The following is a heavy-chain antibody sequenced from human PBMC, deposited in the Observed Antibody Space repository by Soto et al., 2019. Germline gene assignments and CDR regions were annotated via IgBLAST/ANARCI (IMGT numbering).Heavy chain of an antibody. V-gene: IGHV1-69*06. D-gene: IGHD2-2*02. CDR3: ARDLRYCSSTSCYTSWFDP. CDR2: IIPIFGTA. J-gene: IGHJ5*02. CDR1: GGTFSSYA. Sequence: QVQLVQSGAEVKKPGSSVKVSCKASGGTFSSYAISWVRQAPGQGLEWMGGIIPIFGTANYAQKCQGRVTITADKSTSTAYMELSSLRSEDTAVYYCARDLRYCSSTSCYTSWFDPWGQGTLVTVSS.